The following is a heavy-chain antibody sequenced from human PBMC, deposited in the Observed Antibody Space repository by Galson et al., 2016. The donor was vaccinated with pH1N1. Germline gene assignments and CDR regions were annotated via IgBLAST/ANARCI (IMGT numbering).Heavy chain of an antibody. CDR2: IIPIYGSP. CDR3: AREGGEVNWDIFHYGLDV. Sequence: SVKVSCKASGGSFRSYTITWVRQAPGQGLEWMGQIIPIYGSPNYAHKFQGRVTITTDESTSTVHMELSSLRSEDSGIYYCAREGGEVNWDIFHYGLDVWGQGTTVTVSS. D-gene: IGHD1-1*01. CDR1: GGSFRSYT. V-gene: IGHV1-69*05. J-gene: IGHJ6*02.